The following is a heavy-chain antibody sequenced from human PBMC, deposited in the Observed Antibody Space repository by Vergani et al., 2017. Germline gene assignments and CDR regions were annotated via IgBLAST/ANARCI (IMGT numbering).Heavy chain of an antibody. Sequence: QVQLQESGPGLVKPSETLSLTCTVSGGSISSYYWSWIRQPPGKGLEWIGYIYYSGSTNYNPSLKSRVTISVNTSKNKFPLKLSTVPAADPAVYYCARWAGRQQLVLPYYYYYMDVGGKGTTVTVSS. CDR2: IYYSGST. CDR1: GGSISSYY. D-gene: IGHD6-13*01. CDR3: ARWAGRQQLVLPYYYYYMDV. J-gene: IGHJ6*03. V-gene: IGHV4-59*01.